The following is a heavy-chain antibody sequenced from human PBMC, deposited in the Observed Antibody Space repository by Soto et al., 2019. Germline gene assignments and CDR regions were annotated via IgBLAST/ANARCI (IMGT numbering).Heavy chain of an antibody. CDR1: GFTFSSYA. CDR2: ITASGDTT. Sequence: EVQLLESGGGLVQPGGSLRLSCAASGFTFSSYAMSWVRQAPGKGLEWDSAITASGDTTYYADSVKGRFTISRDNSKITMSLGMNSLRAEDTAVYYCAKVRPLRDCTRTSCLGAFDIWGQGTLVTVSS. D-gene: IGHD2-2*01. J-gene: IGHJ3*02. V-gene: IGHV3-23*01. CDR3: AKVRPLRDCTRTSCLGAFDI.